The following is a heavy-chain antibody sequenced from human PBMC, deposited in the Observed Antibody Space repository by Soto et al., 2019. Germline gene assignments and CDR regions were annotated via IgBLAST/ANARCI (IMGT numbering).Heavy chain of an antibody. CDR2: VSANNGHT. CDR1: GFTFSNYG. Sequence: GASVKVSCKASGFTFSNYGLNWVRQAPGQGLEWMGWVSANNGHTNYAQNLQGRVSMTTDTSTSTAYMELGGLRFDDTAVYYCARDIESVTAKHFFYYYAMDVWGQGTTVTVSS. D-gene: IGHD2-8*01. V-gene: IGHV1-18*01. CDR3: ARDIESVTAKHFFYYYAMDV. J-gene: IGHJ6*02.